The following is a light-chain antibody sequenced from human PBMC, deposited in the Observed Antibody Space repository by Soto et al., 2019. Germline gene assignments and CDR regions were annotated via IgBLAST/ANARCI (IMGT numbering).Light chain of an antibody. CDR2: AAS. V-gene: IGKV3-20*01. CDR1: QNISSSS. Sequence: EIVLTQSPGTLSFSPGERATLSCRASQNISSSSLAWYQQKPGQAPRLLIHAASSRATGIPDRFSGSGSGTDFTLTISRLEPEDFAVYYCQQYGGSALYTFGQGTKLEIK. J-gene: IGKJ2*01. CDR3: QQYGGSALYT.